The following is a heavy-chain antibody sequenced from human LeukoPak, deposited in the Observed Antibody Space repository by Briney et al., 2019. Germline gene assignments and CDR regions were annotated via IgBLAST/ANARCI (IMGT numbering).Heavy chain of an antibody. J-gene: IGHJ4*02. Sequence: GRSLRLSCAASGFTFSSYAMHWVRRAPGKGLEWVAVISYDGSNKYYADSVKGRFTISRDNSKNTLYLQMNSLRAEDTAVYYCARNHPSSGYYCFDYWGQGTLVTISS. V-gene: IGHV3-30-3*01. CDR1: GFTFSSYA. D-gene: IGHD3-22*01. CDR3: ARNHPSSGYYCFDY. CDR2: ISYDGSNK.